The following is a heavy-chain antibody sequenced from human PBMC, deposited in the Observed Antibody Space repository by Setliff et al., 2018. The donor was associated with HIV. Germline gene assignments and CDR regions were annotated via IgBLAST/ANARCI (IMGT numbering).Heavy chain of an antibody. D-gene: IGHD3-22*01. CDR1: GGSISSYY. V-gene: IGHV4-4*09. J-gene: IGHJ4*02. CDR3: ARGLSFYDPGGFDY. Sequence: TLSLTCTVSGGSISSYYWSWIRQPPGKGLEWVGYIYTSGSTNYNPSLKSRVTISVDTSKNQFSLKPSSVTAADTAVYYCARGLSFYDPGGFDYWGQGTLVTVSS. CDR2: IYTSGST.